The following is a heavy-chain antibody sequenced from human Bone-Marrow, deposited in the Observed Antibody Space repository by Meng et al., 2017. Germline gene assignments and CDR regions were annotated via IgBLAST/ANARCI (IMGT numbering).Heavy chain of an antibody. J-gene: IGHJ4*02. CDR3: TSRDWYKFDY. CDR2: ISANGDTI. Sequence: GESLMISCAASGFTVSGYYMSWVRQAPGKGLEWISHISANGDTIYYAGSVKGRFTISRDNGKKPLYLQMNSLRAEDTATYYCTSRDWYKFDYWGQGTLVTVSS. V-gene: IGHV3-11*04. D-gene: IGHD3/OR15-3a*01. CDR1: GFTVSGYY.